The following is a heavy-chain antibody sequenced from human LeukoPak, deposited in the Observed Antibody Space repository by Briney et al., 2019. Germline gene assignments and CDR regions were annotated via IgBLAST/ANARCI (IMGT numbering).Heavy chain of an antibody. D-gene: IGHD4-17*01. J-gene: IGHJ4*02. Sequence: GGSLRLSCGASGFTFSSFGMHWVRQAPDKGLEWVAFVRFDGSNTYYSDSVRGRFTISRDNSKNTLYLQMNSLRGEDTAVYCCAKEIYGDFGYWGQGTLVTVSS. CDR1: GFTFSSFG. V-gene: IGHV3-30*02. CDR2: VRFDGSNT. CDR3: AKEIYGDFGY.